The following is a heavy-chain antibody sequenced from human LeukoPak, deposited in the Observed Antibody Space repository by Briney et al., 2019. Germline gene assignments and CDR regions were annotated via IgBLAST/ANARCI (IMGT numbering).Heavy chain of an antibody. V-gene: IGHV3-49*03. D-gene: IGHD2-2*02. CDR1: GFTFGDYA. CDR2: IRSKAYGGTT. J-gene: IGHJ4*02. Sequence: SLRLSCTAYGFTFGDYAMSWFRQAAGKWREWVGFIRSKAYGGTTEYAASVKRRLTISRDDSKSIAYLQMNSLKTEDTAVYYCTGGYCSSTSCYTDFDYWGQGTLVTVSS. CDR3: TGGYCSSTSCYTDFDY.